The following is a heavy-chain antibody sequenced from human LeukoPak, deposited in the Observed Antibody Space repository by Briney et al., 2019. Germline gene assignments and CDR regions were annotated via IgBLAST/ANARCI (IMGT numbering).Heavy chain of an antibody. CDR3: ARDSDYGDSYYFDY. CDR1: GGSFSGYY. J-gene: IGHJ4*02. CDR2: IYTSGST. D-gene: IGHD4-17*01. Sequence: SETLSLTCAVYGGSFSGYYWSWIRQPAGKGLEWIGRIYTSGSTNYNPSLKSRVTISVDTSKNQFSLKLSSVTAADTAVYYCARDSDYGDSYYFDYWGQGTLVTVSS. V-gene: IGHV4-4*07.